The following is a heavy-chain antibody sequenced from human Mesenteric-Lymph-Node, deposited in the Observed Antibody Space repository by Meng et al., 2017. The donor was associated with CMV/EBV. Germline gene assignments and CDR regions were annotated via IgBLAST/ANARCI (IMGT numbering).Heavy chain of an antibody. J-gene: IGHJ4*02. D-gene: IGHD3-16*02. CDR3: ARDADQGRRLYRANDY. Sequence: GESLKISCAASGFTFSDYYMSWIRQAPGKGLEWVSYISSSGSTIYYADSVKGRFTISRDNAKNSLYLQMNSLRAEDTAVYYCARDADQGRRLYRANDYWGQGTLVTVSS. V-gene: IGHV3-11*01. CDR1: GFTFSDYY. CDR2: ISSSGSTI.